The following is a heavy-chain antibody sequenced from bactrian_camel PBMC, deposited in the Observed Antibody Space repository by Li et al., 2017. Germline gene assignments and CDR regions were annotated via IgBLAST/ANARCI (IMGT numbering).Heavy chain of an antibody. D-gene: IGHD3*01. Sequence: VQLVESGGGSVQAGGSLRLTCETSRSTTAFTFLGWFRQSPGKEREGVAAIMILGSTTYYADSVKGRGTISQDNAKNMVYLQVDSLKAEDTAMYYCAAGWSFGVGTLLRRHYNYWGQGTQVTVS. V-gene: IGHV3S54*01. J-gene: IGHJ4*01. CDR3: AAGWSFGVGTLLRRHYNY. CDR1: RSTTAFTF. CDR2: IMILGSTT.